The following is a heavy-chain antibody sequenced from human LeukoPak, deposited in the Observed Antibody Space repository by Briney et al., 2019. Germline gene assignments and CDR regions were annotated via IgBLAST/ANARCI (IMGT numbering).Heavy chain of an antibody. D-gene: IGHD2-2*01. CDR1: GFTFDDYG. Sequence: GGSLRLSCAASGFTFDDYGMSWVRQPPGRGLEWVSAISGSGGSTYYADSVKGRFTISRDNSKNTLHLQMNSLRAEDTAVYYCAKDRNIVVVPARSTDWFDPWGQGTLVTVSS. V-gene: IGHV3-23*01. CDR3: AKDRNIVVVPARSTDWFDP. CDR2: ISGSGGST. J-gene: IGHJ5*02.